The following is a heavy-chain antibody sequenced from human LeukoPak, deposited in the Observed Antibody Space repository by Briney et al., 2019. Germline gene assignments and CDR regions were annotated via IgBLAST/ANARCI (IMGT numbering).Heavy chain of an antibody. Sequence: PSETLSLTCTVSGGSISSSSYYWGWIRQPPGKGLGWIGSIYYSGSTYYNPSLKSRVTISVDTSKNQFSLKLSSVTAADTAVYYCARLVGATTFDYWDQGTLVTVSS. CDR1: GGSISSSSYY. D-gene: IGHD1-26*01. CDR3: ARLVGATTFDY. CDR2: IYYSGST. V-gene: IGHV4-39*01. J-gene: IGHJ4*02.